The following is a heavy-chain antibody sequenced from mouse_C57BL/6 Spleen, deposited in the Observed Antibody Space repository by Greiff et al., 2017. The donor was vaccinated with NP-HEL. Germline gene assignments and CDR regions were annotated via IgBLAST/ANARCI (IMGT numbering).Heavy chain of an antibody. Sequence: VQLKQSGPELVKPGASVKISCKASGYTFTDYYMNWVKQSHGKSLEWIGDINPNNGGTSYNQKFKGKATLTVDKSSSTAYMELRSLTSEDSAVYYCARSRNWADYYAMDYWGQGTSVTVSS. D-gene: IGHD4-1*01. J-gene: IGHJ4*01. CDR1: GYTFTDYY. V-gene: IGHV1-26*01. CDR2: INPNNGGT. CDR3: ARSRNWADYYAMDY.